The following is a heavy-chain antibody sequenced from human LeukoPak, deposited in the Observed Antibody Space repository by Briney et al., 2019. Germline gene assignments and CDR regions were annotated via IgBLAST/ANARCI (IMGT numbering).Heavy chain of an antibody. CDR1: GGSISSSNW. CDR3: ASRSITMVRGALDY. CDR2: IYHSGST. D-gene: IGHD3-10*01. V-gene: IGHV4-4*02. Sequence: SETLSLTCAVSGGSISSSNWWSWVRQPPGKGLEWIGEIYHSGSTNYNPSLKSRVTISVDKSKNQFSLKLSSVTAADTAVYYCASRSITMVRGALDYWGQGTLVTVSS. J-gene: IGHJ4*02.